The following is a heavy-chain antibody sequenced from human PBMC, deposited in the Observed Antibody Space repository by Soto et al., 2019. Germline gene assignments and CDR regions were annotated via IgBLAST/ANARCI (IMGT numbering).Heavy chain of an antibody. J-gene: IGHJ6*02. Sequence: EVQLLESGGGLVQPGGSLRLSCAASGFTFRSYAMSWVRQAPGKGLEWVSAISGSGGSTYYADSVKGRFTISRDNSKNTLYLQMNSLRAEDTAVYYCAKDTHVLLWFGRMDVWGQGTTVTVSS. CDR2: ISGSGGST. CDR1: GFTFRSYA. D-gene: IGHD3-10*01. V-gene: IGHV3-23*01. CDR3: AKDTHVLLWFGRMDV.